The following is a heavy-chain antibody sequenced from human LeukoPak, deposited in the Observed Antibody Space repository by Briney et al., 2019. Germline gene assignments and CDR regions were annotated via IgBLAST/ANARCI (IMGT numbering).Heavy chain of an antibody. V-gene: IGHV4-59*01. CDR1: GGSISSYY. CDR3: ASGVWPHGFDP. D-gene: IGHD2-21*01. J-gene: IGHJ5*02. Sequence: PSETLSLTCTVSGGSISSYYWSWIRQPPGKGLEWIGYIYYSGSTNYNPSLKSRVTISVDTSKNQFSLKLSSVTAADTAVYCCASGVWPHGFDPWGQGTLVTVSS. CDR2: IYYSGST.